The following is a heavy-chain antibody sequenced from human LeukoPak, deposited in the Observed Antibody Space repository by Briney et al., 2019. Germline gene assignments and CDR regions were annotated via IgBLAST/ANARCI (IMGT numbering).Heavy chain of an antibody. D-gene: IGHD6-13*01. V-gene: IGHV4-59*08. Sequence: SETLALICTVSGGSISSYYWSWIRQPPGKGLEWIGVIYYSGSTKYNPSLKSRVTMSADTSKNQISLKVNSVTAADTAVYYCARHLSNWSFDYWGQGILVTVFS. J-gene: IGHJ4*02. CDR1: GGSISSYY. CDR3: ARHLSNWSFDY. CDR2: IYYSGST.